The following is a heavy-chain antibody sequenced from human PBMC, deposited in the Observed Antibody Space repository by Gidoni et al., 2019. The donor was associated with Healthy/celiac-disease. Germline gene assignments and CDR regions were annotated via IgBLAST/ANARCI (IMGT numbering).Heavy chain of an antibody. CDR3: ANGRKWYPRW. Sequence: QVQLQQWGAGLLKPSETLSLPCAVYGGSFSGYYWSWIRQPPGKGLEWIGEINHSGSTNYNPSLKSRVTISVDTSKNQFSLKLSSVTAADTAVYYCANGRKWYPRWWGQGTLVTVSS. D-gene: IGHD2-2*01. CDR1: GGSFSGYY. CDR2: INHSGST. J-gene: IGHJ4*02. V-gene: IGHV4-34*01.